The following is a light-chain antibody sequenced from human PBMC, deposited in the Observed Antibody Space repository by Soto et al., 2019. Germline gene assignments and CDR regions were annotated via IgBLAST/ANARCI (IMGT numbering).Light chain of an antibody. CDR2: GAS. J-gene: IGKJ4*01. CDR1: QSVSSN. CDR3: KQYNNWPLT. V-gene: IGKV3-15*01. Sequence: EIVMTQSPATLSVSPGGRATLSFGASQSVSSNLALYQQKPGQAPRLLISGASTRATGVAARFSGSGSGTESTLTISSLQSEDFAAYYCKQYNNWPLTFGGGTKVDIK.